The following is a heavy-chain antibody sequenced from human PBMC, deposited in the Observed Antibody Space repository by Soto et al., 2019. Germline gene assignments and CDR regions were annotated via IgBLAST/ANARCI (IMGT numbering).Heavy chain of an antibody. D-gene: IGHD3-10*01. CDR3: ATLSITMVRGVADY. V-gene: IGHV3-21*01. Sequence: EVQLVESGGGLVKPGGSLRLCCAASGFTFSSYSMNWVRQAPGKGLEWVSSISSSSSYIYYADSVKGRFTISRDNAKNSLYLQMNSLRAEDTAVYYCATLSITMVRGVADYWGQGTLVTVSS. J-gene: IGHJ4*02. CDR2: ISSSSSYI. CDR1: GFTFSSYS.